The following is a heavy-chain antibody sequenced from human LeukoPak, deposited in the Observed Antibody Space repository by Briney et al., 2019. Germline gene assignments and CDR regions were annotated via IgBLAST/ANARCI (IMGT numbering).Heavy chain of an antibody. D-gene: IGHD2-21*02. CDR2: IYYSGST. J-gene: IGHJ3*01. V-gene: IGHV4-39*02. CDR3: AREERGRAAVTGIRWYAFDV. CDR1: GGSISSSSYY. Sequence: SSETLSLTCTVSGGSISSSSYYWGWIRQPPGKGLEWIGSIYYSGSTYYNPSLKSRVTISVDTSKNQFSLKLSSVTAADTAVYFCAREERGRAAVTGIRWYAFDVWGQGTRVTVSS.